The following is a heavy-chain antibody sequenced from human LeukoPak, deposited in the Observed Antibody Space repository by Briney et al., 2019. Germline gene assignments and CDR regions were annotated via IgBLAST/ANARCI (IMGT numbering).Heavy chain of an antibody. J-gene: IGHJ5*02. V-gene: IGHV3-7*03. Sequence: GGSLRLSCAASGFTFSNYWMTWVRQAPGKGLEWVANIKQDGSEKYYVDSVKGRFTISRDNAKNSLYLQMNSLRSGDTAVYYCARDYLSHILVRGVINLNWFDPWGQGTLVTVSS. CDR3: ARDYLSHILVRGVINLNWFDP. CDR2: IKQDGSEK. CDR1: GFTFSNYW. D-gene: IGHD3-10*01.